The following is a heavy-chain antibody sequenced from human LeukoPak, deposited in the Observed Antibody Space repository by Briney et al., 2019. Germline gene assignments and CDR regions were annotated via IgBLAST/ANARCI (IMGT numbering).Heavy chain of an antibody. CDR2: IWYDGSNK. J-gene: IGHJ3*02. V-gene: IGHV3-33*06. Sequence: QPGGSLRLSCAASGFTFSSYGMYWVRQAPGKGLEWVAVIWYDGSNKYYADSVKGRFTISRDNSKNALYLQMNSLRAEDTAVYYCAKDTTGGAFDIWGQGTMVTVSS. D-gene: IGHD4-17*01. CDR1: GFTFSSYG. CDR3: AKDTTGGAFDI.